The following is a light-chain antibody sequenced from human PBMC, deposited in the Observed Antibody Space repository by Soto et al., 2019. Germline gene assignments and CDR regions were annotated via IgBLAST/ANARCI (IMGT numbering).Light chain of an antibody. J-gene: IGKJ4*01. Sequence: EIVLTQSPATLSLSPGERATLSCRASQSVSRYLAWYQQKPGQAPRLLIYDASNRATGIPARFSGSGSGTEFTLTISSLEPEDFAVYYCQQRSHWPPTFGRGTKVDIK. CDR2: DAS. CDR3: QQRSHWPPT. CDR1: QSVSRY. V-gene: IGKV3-11*01.